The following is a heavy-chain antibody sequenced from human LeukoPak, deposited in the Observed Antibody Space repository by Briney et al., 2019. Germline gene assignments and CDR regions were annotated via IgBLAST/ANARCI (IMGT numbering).Heavy chain of an antibody. CDR3: ARASSGWVTYYFDY. CDR1: GGSISSYY. V-gene: IGHV4-59*01. CDR2: IYYSGST. Sequence: SETLSLTCTVSGGSISSYYWSWIRQPPGKGLEWIGYIYYSGSTNYNPSLKSRVTISVDTSKNQFSLKLSSVTAADTAVYYCARASSGWVTYYFDYWGQGTLVTVSS. J-gene: IGHJ4*02. D-gene: IGHD6-19*01.